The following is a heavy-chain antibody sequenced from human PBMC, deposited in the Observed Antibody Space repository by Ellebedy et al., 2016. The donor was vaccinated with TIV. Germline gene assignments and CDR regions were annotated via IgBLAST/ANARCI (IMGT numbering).Heavy chain of an antibody. V-gene: IGHV3-15*01. J-gene: IGHJ4*02. Sequence: GESLKISCAASGFTFTDAWMSWVRQAPGKGLECVGRVKSKAAGGTTEYTAPVKGRFTISRDDSYSTLYLQMTSLETEDTAVYYCTAHDGGQWGQGTLVTVSS. CDR1: GFTFTDAW. D-gene: IGHD1-1*01. CDR2: VKSKAAGGTT. CDR3: TAHDGGQ.